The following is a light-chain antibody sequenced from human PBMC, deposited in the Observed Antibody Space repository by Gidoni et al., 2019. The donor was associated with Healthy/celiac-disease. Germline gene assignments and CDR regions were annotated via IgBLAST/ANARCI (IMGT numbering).Light chain of an antibody. CDR3: CSYAGSSTWV. CDR2: EVS. J-gene: IGLJ3*02. CDR1: SSDVGSYNL. V-gene: IGLV2-23*02. Sequence: QSALTPPASVSGSPGQSITISCTGTSSDVGSYNLVSWYQQHPGKAPKLMIYEVSKRPSGFSNRFSGSKSGNTASLTSSGLQAEDEADYYCCSYAGSSTWVFGGGTKLTVL.